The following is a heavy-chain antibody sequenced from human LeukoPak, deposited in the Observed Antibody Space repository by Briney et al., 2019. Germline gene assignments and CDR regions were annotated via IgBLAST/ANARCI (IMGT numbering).Heavy chain of an antibody. D-gene: IGHD5-24*01. CDR2: ISAYNANT. J-gene: IGHJ5*02. CDR3: ARDWNVEMPTTRGWFDP. Sequence: ASVKVSCKTSGYTFINYAISWVRQAPGQGLEWMGWISAYNANTNYAQKLQGRVTMTTDTSTSTAYMELRSLRSDDTAVYYCARDWNVEMPTTRGWFDPWGQGTLVTVSS. CDR1: GYTFINYA. V-gene: IGHV1-18*01.